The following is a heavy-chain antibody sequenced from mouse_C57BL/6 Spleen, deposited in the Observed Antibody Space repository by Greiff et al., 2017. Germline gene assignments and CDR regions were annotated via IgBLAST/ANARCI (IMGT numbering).Heavy chain of an antibody. CDR2: FYPRSGNT. D-gene: IGHD2-14*01. CDR3: ARVRYHDY. Sequence: VKLMESGAELARPGASVKLSCEASGYTFTCYGISWVKQRTGQGLEWIGEFYPRSGNTYYNEKFKGKATLTADKSSRTGYMELRGLTTEDSEVYLCARVRYHDYWGQGTTLTVSS. CDR1: GYTFTCYG. J-gene: IGHJ2*01. V-gene: IGHV1-81*01.